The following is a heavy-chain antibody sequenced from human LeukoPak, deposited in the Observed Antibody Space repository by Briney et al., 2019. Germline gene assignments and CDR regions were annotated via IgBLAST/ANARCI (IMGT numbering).Heavy chain of an antibody. CDR1: GFTFSSYG. CDR3: AKDPLTGDQYYYYMDV. D-gene: IGHD7-27*01. V-gene: IGHV3-30*02. Sequence: GGSLRLSCAASGFTFSSYGMHWARQVPGKGLEWVAFIRYDGSNKYYADSVKGRFTISRDNSKNTLYLQMNSLRAEDTAVYYCAKDPLTGDQYYYYMDVWGKGTTVTVSS. CDR2: IRYDGSNK. J-gene: IGHJ6*03.